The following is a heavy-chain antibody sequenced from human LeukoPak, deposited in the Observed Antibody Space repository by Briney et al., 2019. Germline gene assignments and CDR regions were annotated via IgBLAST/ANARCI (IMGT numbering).Heavy chain of an antibody. CDR2: IYTSGST. J-gene: IGHJ6*03. Sequence: PSQTLSLTCTVSGGSISSGSYYWSWIRQPAGKGLEWIGRIYTSGSTNYNPSLKSRVTISVDTSKNQFSLKLRSVTAADTAVYYCARSELWSSYYYYYMDVWGKGTTVTVSS. V-gene: IGHV4-61*02. CDR3: ARSELWSSYYYYYMDV. D-gene: IGHD5-18*01. CDR1: GGSISSGSYY.